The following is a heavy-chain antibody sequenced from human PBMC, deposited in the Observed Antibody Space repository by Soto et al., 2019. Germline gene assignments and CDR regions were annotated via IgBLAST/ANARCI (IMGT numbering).Heavy chain of an antibody. D-gene: IGHD6-6*01. CDR1: GFTFSSYG. Sequence: QVQLVESGGGVVQPGRSLRLSCAASGFTFSSYGLHWVRQAPGKGLEWAAVISDDGSNKYYADSVKGRFTISRYNSKNTLYLQMNRLRAKDTAVYYCAKSRGLYSSSCPVVYWGQGTLVTVSS. V-gene: IGHV3-30*18. CDR2: ISDDGSNK. J-gene: IGHJ4*02. CDR3: AKSRGLYSSSCPVVY.